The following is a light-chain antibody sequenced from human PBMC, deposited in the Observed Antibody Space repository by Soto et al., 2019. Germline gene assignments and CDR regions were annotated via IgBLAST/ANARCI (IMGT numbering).Light chain of an antibody. CDR3: QQRYNWPLT. J-gene: IGKJ4*01. CDR1: QGVTSY. V-gene: IGKV3-11*01. Sequence: EIVLTQSPATLSLSPGERATLSCRASQGVTSYLAWYQQKPGQAPRLLIYDASNRATGIPARFSGSGSGTDFTLTISSLEPEDFAVSYCQQRYNWPLTFGGGTKVEIK. CDR2: DAS.